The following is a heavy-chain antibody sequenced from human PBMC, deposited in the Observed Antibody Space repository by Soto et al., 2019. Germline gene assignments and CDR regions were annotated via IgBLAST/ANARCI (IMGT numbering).Heavy chain of an antibody. CDR1: GVTFSSYA. CDR2: IIPIFGTA. Sequence: SVKVSCKAFGVTFSSYAISWVRQAPGQGLEWMGGIIPIFGTANYAQKFQGRVTITADKSTSTAYMELSSLRSEDTAVYYCARVMGIAAASDAFDIWGQGTMVTVSS. V-gene: IGHV1-69*06. CDR3: ARVMGIAAASDAFDI. J-gene: IGHJ3*02. D-gene: IGHD6-13*01.